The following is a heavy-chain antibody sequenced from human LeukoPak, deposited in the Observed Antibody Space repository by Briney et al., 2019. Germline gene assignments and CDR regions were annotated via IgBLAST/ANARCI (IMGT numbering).Heavy chain of an antibody. CDR1: GFTFSSYA. V-gene: IGHV3-30-3*01. D-gene: IGHD3-9*01. CDR2: ISYNGSNK. CDR3: AGDPLEILTGYFDY. Sequence: GRSLRLSCAASGFTFSSYAMHWVRQAPGKGLEWVGVISYNGSNKYYADSVKGRFTISRDNSKNTLYLQMNSLRAKDTAVYYCAGDPLEILTGYFDYWGQGILVTVSS. J-gene: IGHJ4*02.